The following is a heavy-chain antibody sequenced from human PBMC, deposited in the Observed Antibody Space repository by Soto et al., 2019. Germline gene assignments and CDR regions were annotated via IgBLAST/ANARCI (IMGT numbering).Heavy chain of an antibody. V-gene: IGHV3-53*02. CDR3: AKKPPISIQGWAFGMDV. CDR2: TFTGGST. J-gene: IGHJ6*02. CDR1: GFSVTTNY. Sequence: EVQLVETGGGLIQPGGSLRLSCLASGFSVTTNYIIWVRQPPGKGLEWVSTTFTGGSTHYADSVKGRFSISRDNSKNTVYLQMNNLRVEDTAVYYCAKKPPISIQGWAFGMDVWGQGTTVSVSS. D-gene: IGHD1-26*01.